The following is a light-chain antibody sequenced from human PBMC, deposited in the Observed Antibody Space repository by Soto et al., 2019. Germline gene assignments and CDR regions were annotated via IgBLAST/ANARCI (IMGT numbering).Light chain of an antibody. CDR1: QSILHSSNNKDF. CDR3: QQSYSTPLT. J-gene: IGKJ4*01. V-gene: IGKV4-1*01. CDR2: WAS. Sequence: DIVLTQSPASLAVSLGERATINCKPSQSILHSSNNKDFLAWYQQRPGQPPKLLIYWASTRESGVPDRFSGSGSGTDFTLTVSSLQAEDVAVYYCQQSYSTPLTFGGGTKVEL.